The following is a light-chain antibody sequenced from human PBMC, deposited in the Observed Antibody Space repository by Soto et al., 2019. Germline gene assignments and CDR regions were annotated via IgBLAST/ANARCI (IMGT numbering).Light chain of an antibody. CDR3: SSYTSSSTYV. J-gene: IGLJ1*01. CDR2: EVS. V-gene: IGLV2-14*01. Sequence: QSALTQPASVSGSPGQSITISCTGTSSDVGPYNCVSWYQHHPGKAPKLIIYEVSNRPSGVSNRFSGSKSGNTASLTISGLQTEDEADYNCSSYTSSSTYVFGTGTKVTVL. CDR1: SSDVGPYNC.